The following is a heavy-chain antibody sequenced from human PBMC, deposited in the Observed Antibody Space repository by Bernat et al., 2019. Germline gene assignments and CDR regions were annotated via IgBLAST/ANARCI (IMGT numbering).Heavy chain of an antibody. CDR3: ARESGYCSGGSCYSEGYFDY. Sequence: QVQLVQSGAEVKKPGASVKVSCKASGYTFTGYYMHWVRQAPGQGLEWMGRINPNSGGTNYAQKVQGRVTMTRETSISTAYMELSRLRSDDTAVYYWARESGYCSGGSCYSEGYFDYWGQGTLVTVSS. CDR2: INPNSGGT. CDR1: GYTFTGYY. D-gene: IGHD2-15*01. V-gene: IGHV1-2*06. J-gene: IGHJ4*02.